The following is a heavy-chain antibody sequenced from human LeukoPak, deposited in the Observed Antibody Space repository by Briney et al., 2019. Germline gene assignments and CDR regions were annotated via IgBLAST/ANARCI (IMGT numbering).Heavy chain of an antibody. CDR1: GFTFSSYA. CDR3: ARAHIAARSRPAGY. J-gene: IGHJ4*02. CDR2: INTDGSST. Sequence: GGSLRLSCAASGFTFSSYAVHWVRQAPGKGLVWVSRINTDGSSTSYADSVKGRFTISRDNAQNTLYLQMNSLRAEDTAVYYCARAHIAARSRPAGYWGQGTLVTVSS. V-gene: IGHV3-74*01. D-gene: IGHD6-13*01.